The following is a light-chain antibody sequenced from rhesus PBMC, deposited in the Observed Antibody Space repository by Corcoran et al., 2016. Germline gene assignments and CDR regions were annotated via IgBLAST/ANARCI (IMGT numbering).Light chain of an antibody. V-gene: IGKV1-25*01. CDR3: QQHNRYPFT. CDR2: PAS. Sequence: DIQMTQSPSSLSASVGARVTITCRASQGISSSLAWYHQKPWKAPKLRINPASTLQTGVPSRFNGGGSGTDGPLSTSRLQPDEFATYVGQQHNRYPFTFGPGTKLDIE. CDR1: QGISSS. J-gene: IGKJ3*01.